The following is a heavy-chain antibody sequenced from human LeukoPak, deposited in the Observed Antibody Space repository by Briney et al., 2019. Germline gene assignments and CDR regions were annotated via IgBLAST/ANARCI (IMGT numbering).Heavy chain of an antibody. CDR1: GGSIISSSYI. CDR3: ARLPTGFPNWFDP. V-gene: IGHV4-39*01. J-gene: IGHJ5*02. CDR2: IYYSGTT. D-gene: IGHD2-8*02. Sequence: SETLSLTCAVSGGSIISSSYIWGWIRQPPGQGLEWIGTIYYSGTTYYNPSLQSRVTISVDTSKNEFSLKVNSVTAADTAVYYCARLPTGFPNWFDPWGQGTRVTVSS.